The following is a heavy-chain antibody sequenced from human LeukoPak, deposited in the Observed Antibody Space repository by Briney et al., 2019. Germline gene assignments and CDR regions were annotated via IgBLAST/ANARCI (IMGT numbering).Heavy chain of an antibody. D-gene: IGHD2-2*01. CDR1: GGSFSGYY. V-gene: IGHV4-34*01. CDR2: INHSGST. J-gene: IGHJ4*02. Sequence: SETLSLTCAVYGGSFSGYYWSWIRRPPGKGLEWIGEINHSGSTNYNPSLKSRVTISVDTSKNQFSLKLSSVTAADTAVYYCARGGGIVVVPAAIPYDYWGQGTLVTVSS. CDR3: ARGGGIVVVPAAIPYDY.